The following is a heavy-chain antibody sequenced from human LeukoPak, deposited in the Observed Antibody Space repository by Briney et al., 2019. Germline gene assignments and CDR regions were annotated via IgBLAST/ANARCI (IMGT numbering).Heavy chain of an antibody. J-gene: IGHJ4*02. V-gene: IGHV6-1*01. CDR3: ARSYSSSWYAAFDY. Sequence: SQTLSLTCAISGDSVSSNSAAWNWIRQSPSRGLEWLGRTYYRSKWYNDYAVSVKSRITINPDTSKNQFSLQLNSVTPEDTAVYCCARSYSSSWYAAFDYWGQGTLVTVSS. CDR1: GDSVSSNSAA. D-gene: IGHD6-13*01. CDR2: TYYRSKWYN.